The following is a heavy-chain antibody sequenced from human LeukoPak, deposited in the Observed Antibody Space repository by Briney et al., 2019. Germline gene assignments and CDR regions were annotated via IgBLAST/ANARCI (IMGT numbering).Heavy chain of an antibody. V-gene: IGHV1-69*01. CDR1: GGTFSSYA. CDR3: AREPATIFGVVDLKYFDY. Sequence: LVKVSCKASGGTFSSYAISWVRQAPGQGLEWMGGIIPIFGTANYAQEFQGRVTITADESTSTAYMELSSLRSEDTAVYYCAREPATIFGVVDLKYFDYWGQGTLVTVSS. CDR2: IIPIFGTA. J-gene: IGHJ4*02. D-gene: IGHD3-3*01.